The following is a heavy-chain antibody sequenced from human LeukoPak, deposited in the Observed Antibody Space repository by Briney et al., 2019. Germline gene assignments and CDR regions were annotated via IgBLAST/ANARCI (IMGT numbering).Heavy chain of an antibody. CDR3: ARGSYDSSGYYPFQH. D-gene: IGHD3-22*01. V-gene: IGHV4-59*01. CDR2: IYYSGST. Sequence: KASETLSLTCTVSGGSISSYYWSWIRQPPGKGLEWIGYIYYSGSTNYNPSLKSRVTISVDTSKNQFSLKLSSVTAADTAVYYCARGSYDSSGYYPFQHWGQGTLVTVSS. J-gene: IGHJ1*01. CDR1: GGSISSYY.